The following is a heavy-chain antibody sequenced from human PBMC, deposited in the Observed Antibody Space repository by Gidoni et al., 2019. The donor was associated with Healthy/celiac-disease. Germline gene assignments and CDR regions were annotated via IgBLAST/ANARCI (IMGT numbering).Heavy chain of an antibody. CDR1: GYTFTSYG. D-gene: IGHD3-9*01. J-gene: IGHJ5*02. V-gene: IGHV1-18*01. Sequence: QVQLVQSGAEVKKPGASVKVSCKASGYTFTSYGISWVRQAPGQGLEWMGWISAYNVSTNYAQKLQGRVTMTTDTSTSTAYMELRSLRSDDTAVYYCARDDILTGYYNGGWFDPWGQGTLVTVSS. CDR3: ARDDILTGYYNGGWFDP. CDR2: ISAYNVST.